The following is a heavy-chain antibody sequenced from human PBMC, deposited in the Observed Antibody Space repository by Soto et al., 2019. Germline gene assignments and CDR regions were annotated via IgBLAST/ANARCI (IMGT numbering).Heavy chain of an antibody. Sequence: PGGSLRLSCAASGFTLSGAAMHWVRQASGKGLEWVGRIRSKANSYATAYAASVKGRFTISRDDSKNTAYLQMNSLKIEDTAVYYCTRLPALVDTSMAVLGMDVWGQGTTVTVSS. D-gene: IGHD5-18*01. J-gene: IGHJ6*02. CDR1: GFTLSGAA. V-gene: IGHV3-73*01. CDR2: IRSKANSYAT. CDR3: TRLPALVDTSMAVLGMDV.